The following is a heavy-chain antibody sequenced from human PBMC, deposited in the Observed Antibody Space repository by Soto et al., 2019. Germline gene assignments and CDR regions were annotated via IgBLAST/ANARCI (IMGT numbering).Heavy chain of an antibody. Sequence: QVQLVESGGGVVQPGRSERLSCAASGFTFSSYGMHWVRQAPGKGLEWVALIWYDGSNKYYADSVKGRFTISRDNSKNTLYLQMNSLRAEDTAVYYCARVHKAYSSGWFPSQAFDYWGQGTLVTVSS. V-gene: IGHV3-33*01. CDR2: IWYDGSNK. CDR1: GFTFSSYG. D-gene: IGHD6-19*01. J-gene: IGHJ4*02. CDR3: ARVHKAYSSGWFPSQAFDY.